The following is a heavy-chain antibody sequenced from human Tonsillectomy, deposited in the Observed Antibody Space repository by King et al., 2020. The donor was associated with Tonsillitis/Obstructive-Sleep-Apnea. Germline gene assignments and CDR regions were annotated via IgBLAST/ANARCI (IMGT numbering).Heavy chain of an antibody. CDR1: GFTFSSYG. J-gene: IGHJ4*02. CDR2: IWYDGSNK. Sequence: VQLVESGGGVVQPGRSLRLSCAASGFTFSSYGMHWVRQAPGKGLEWVAVIWYDGSNKYYADSVKGRFTISRDNSKNTLYLQMNSLRAEDTAVYYCARDTVTTEVGSDFDYWGQGTLVTVSS. CDR3: ARDTVTTEVGSDFDY. D-gene: IGHD4-17*01. V-gene: IGHV3-33*01.